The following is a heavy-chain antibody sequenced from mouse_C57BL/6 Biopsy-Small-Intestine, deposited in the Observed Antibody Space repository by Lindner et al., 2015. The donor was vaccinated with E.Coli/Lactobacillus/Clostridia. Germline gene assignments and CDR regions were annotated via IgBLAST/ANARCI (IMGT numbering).Heavy chain of an antibody. CDR2: MNPNSGNT. V-gene: IGHV1-81*01. J-gene: IGHJ4*01. CDR3: ARVYRYCSGTSCYKGLDY. CDR1: GYTFTSYD. Sequence: SVKVSCKASGYTFTSYDINWVRQATGQGLEWMGWMNPNSGNTGYAQKFQGRVTMTRNTSISTAYMELSSLRSEDTAVYYCARVYRYCSGTSCYKGLDYWGQGTLVTVSS. D-gene: IGHD1-3*01.